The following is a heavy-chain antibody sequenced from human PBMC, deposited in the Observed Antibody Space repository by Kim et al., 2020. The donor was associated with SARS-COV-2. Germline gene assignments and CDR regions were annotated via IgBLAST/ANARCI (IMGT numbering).Heavy chain of an antibody. Sequence: NPTLKSRVTISVDTSKNQFSLKLSSVTAADTAVYYCARHGGNYAINEAFDIWGQGTMVTVSS. CDR3: ARHGGNYAINEAFDI. D-gene: IGHD3-16*01. J-gene: IGHJ3*02. V-gene: IGHV4-59*08.